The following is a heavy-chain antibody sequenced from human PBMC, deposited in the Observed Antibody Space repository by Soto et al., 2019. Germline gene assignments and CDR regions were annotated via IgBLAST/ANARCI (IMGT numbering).Heavy chain of an antibody. J-gene: IGHJ4*02. Sequence: SETLSFTCTVSGGSVSRDRYYWIWIRQPPGKVLEWIGDIYYSAITSYNPSLNSRVTISVDTSKNQFSLRLSSVTAADTAVYYCARGGGVLTPAAVGYWGQGTLVTVSS. CDR2: IYYSAIT. CDR1: GGSVSRDRYY. V-gene: IGHV4-61*01. D-gene: IGHD2-2*01. CDR3: ARGGGVLTPAAVGY.